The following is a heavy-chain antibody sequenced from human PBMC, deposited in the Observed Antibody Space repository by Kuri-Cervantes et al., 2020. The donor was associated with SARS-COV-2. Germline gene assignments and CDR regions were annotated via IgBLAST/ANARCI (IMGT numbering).Heavy chain of an antibody. J-gene: IGHJ6*04. D-gene: IGHD4-23*01. Sequence: LRLSCAIYGGSLSGSFWSWIRQSPGNRLEWVGEVNHNGGANYNPSFRSRVTISVDPSKAQFSLKLSSVTAADTAVYYCARPGGSLDVWGKGTTVTVSS. CDR3: ARPGGSLDV. V-gene: IGHV4-34*01. CDR1: GGSLSGSF. CDR2: VNHNGGA.